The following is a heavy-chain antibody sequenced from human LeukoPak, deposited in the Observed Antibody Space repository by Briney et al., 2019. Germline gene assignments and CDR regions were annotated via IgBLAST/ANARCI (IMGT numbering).Heavy chain of an antibody. D-gene: IGHD4-17*01. CDR1: GDSISGYY. V-gene: IGHV4-59*12. CDR2: IYYTGST. Sequence: SETLSLTCTVSGDSISGYYWSWIRLPPGKGLEWIGYIYYTGSTNYNPSLKSRVTISVDTSKNQFSLKLSSVTAADTAVYYCAREVISDYGDPYYFDYWGQGTLVTVSS. CDR3: AREVISDYGDPYYFDY. J-gene: IGHJ4*02.